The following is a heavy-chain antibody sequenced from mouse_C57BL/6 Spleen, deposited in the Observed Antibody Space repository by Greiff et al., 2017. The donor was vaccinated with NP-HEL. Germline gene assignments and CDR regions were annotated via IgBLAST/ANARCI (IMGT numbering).Heavy chain of an antibody. Sequence: QVQLQQPGAELVMPGASVKLSCKASGYTFTSYWMHWVKQRPGQGLEWIGEIDPSDSYTNYNQKFKGKSTLTVDKSSSTAYMQLSSLTSEDSAVYYCARMDGSSQFAYWGQGTLVTVSA. CDR3: ARMDGSSQFAY. V-gene: IGHV1-69*01. CDR1: GYTFTSYW. CDR2: IDPSDSYT. D-gene: IGHD1-1*01. J-gene: IGHJ3*01.